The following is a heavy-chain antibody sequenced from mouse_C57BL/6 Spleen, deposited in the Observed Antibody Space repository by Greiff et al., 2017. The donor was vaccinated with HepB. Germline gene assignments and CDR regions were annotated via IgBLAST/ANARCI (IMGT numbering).Heavy chain of an antibody. J-gene: IGHJ2*01. CDR2: IDPENGDT. D-gene: IGHD1-1*01. V-gene: IGHV14-4*01. Sequence: VQLKESGAELVRPGASVKLSCTASGFNIKDDYMHWVKQRPEQGLEWIGWIDPENGDTEYASKFQGKATITADTSSNTAYLQLSSLTSEDTAVYYCTTCYYGSSHWGQGTTLTVSS. CDR3: TTCYYGSSH. CDR1: GFNIKDDY.